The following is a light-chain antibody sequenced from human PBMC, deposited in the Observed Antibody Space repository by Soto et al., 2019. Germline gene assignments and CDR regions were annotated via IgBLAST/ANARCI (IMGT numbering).Light chain of an antibody. CDR2: GAS. J-gene: IGKJ2*01. V-gene: IGKV3-20*01. CDR1: QSVTSRY. CDR3: QQYNNAPEYT. Sequence: EIVLTQSPGTLSLSPGEIATLSCKASQSVTSRYLAWYQQKPGQAPRLLIYGASSRATGIPDRFSGSGSGTDFTLTSSRLAPEDFAVYFCQQYNNAPEYTFGQGTKLEIK.